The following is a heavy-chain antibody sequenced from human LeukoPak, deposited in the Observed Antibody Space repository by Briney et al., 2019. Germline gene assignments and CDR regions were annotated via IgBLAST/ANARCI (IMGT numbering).Heavy chain of an antibody. CDR2: INAANGNT. CDR1: GFTFTTYT. Sequence: ASVKVSCKTSGFTFTTYTMHWVRQAPGQRLEWMGWINAANGNTQYSQKFQGRVTITADESTSTAYMELSSLRSEDTAVYYCARDRSPGWELRYYFDYWGQGTLVTVSS. D-gene: IGHD1-26*01. CDR3: ARDRSPGWELRYYFDY. J-gene: IGHJ4*02. V-gene: IGHV1-3*01.